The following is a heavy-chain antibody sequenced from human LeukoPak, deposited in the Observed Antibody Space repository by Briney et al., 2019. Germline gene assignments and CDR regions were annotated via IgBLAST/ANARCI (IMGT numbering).Heavy chain of an antibody. D-gene: IGHD3-3*01. Sequence: SETLSLTCTVSGGSISSYYWSWIRQPPGKGLEWIGEIYHSGSTNYNPSLKSRVTISVDKSKNQFSLKLSSVTAADTAVYYCASRHYDFWSGYPTEYWFDPWGQGTLVTVSS. CDR1: GGSISSYY. CDR3: ASRHYDFWSGYPTEYWFDP. J-gene: IGHJ5*02. V-gene: IGHV4-59*12. CDR2: IYHSGST.